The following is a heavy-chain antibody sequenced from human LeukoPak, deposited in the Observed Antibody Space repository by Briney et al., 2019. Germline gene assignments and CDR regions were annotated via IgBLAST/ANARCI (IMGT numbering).Heavy chain of an antibody. Sequence: SETLSLTCAVYDGSFSGYYCSWLRQVPGKGLEWIGEIDHSGNTNYNPSLKSRVTISVDTSKNQFSLKLNSVTAADTAVYYCARGQVAARFAHWGQGTLVTVSS. V-gene: IGHV4-34*01. J-gene: IGHJ4*02. D-gene: IGHD6-6*01. CDR1: DGSFSGYY. CDR2: IDHSGNT. CDR3: ARGQVAARFAH.